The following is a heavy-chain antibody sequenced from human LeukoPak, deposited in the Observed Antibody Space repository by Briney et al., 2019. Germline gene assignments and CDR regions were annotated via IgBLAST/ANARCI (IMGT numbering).Heavy chain of an antibody. D-gene: IGHD1-20*01. CDR2: IIPIFGTA. Sequence: AASVKVSCKASGGTFSSYAISWVRQAPGQGLEWMGGIIPIFGTANYAQKFQGRVTITADKSTSTAYMELSSLRSEDTAVYYCARVWYNWNDPLYYHYMDVWGKGTTVTVSS. J-gene: IGHJ6*03. CDR3: ARVWYNWNDPLYYHYMDV. V-gene: IGHV1-69*06. CDR1: GGTFSSYA.